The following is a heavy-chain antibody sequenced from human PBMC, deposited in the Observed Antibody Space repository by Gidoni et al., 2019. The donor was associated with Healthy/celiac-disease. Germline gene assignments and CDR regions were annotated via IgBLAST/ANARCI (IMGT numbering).Heavy chain of an antibody. CDR3: ARDGAVAAHDY. Sequence: EVQLVESGGGLVQPGGSLRLSCAASGFTFSSYSMNWDRQAPGKGLEWVSYMSSSSSTIYYADSVKGRFTISRDNAKNSLYLQMNSLRAEDTAVYYCARDGAVAAHDYWGQGTLVTVSS. D-gene: IGHD6-19*01. J-gene: IGHJ4*02. CDR2: MSSSSSTI. CDR1: GFTFSSYS. V-gene: IGHV3-48*01.